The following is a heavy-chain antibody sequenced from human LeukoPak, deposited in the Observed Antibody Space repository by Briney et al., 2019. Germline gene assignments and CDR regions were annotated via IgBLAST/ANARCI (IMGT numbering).Heavy chain of an antibody. CDR2: IYYSGST. CDR1: GGSISSYY. D-gene: IGHD3-22*01. CDR3: ARAARYYYDSSGYWFSD. J-gene: IGHJ4*02. V-gene: IGHV4-59*08. Sequence: SETLSLTCTVSGGSISSYYWSWIRQPPGKGLEWIGYIYYSGSTNYNPSLKSRVTISVDTSKNQFSLKLSSVTAADTAVYYCARAARYYYDSSGYWFSDWGQGTLVTVSS.